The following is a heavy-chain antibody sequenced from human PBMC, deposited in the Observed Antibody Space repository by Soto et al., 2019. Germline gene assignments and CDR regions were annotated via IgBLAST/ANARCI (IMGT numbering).Heavy chain of an antibody. J-gene: IGHJ5*02. V-gene: IGHV1-69*12. CDR3: ARGITGTPEDWFDP. CDR1: GGTFSSYA. CDR2: IIPIFGTA. D-gene: IGHD1-7*01. Sequence: QVQLVQSGAEVKKPGSSVKVSCKASGGTFSSYAISWVRQAPGQGLEWMGGIIPIFGTANYAQKFQGRVTITADESTSTAYMELSSLRSDDTAVYYCARGITGTPEDWFDPWGQGTLVTVSS.